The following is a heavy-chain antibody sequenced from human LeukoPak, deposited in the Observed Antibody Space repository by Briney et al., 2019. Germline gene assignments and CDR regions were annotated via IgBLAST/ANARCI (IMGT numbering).Heavy chain of an antibody. D-gene: IGHD3-3*01. CDR1: GFTFSTHV. Sequence: PGGSLKLSCEASGFTFSTHVMNWVRRAPGKGLEWVSVISESGRTYYADSVKGRFTISRGNSKNTLYLQMNSLRAEDTAVYYCAPDFWSSYSPFGYWGQGTLVTVSS. J-gene: IGHJ4*02. V-gene: IGHV3-23*01. CDR3: APDFWSSYSPFGY. CDR2: ISESGRT.